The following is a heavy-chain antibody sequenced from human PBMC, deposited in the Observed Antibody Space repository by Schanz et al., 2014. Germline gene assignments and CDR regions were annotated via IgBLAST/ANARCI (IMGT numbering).Heavy chain of an antibody. CDR3: ARGIITMVRGGDVGAFDI. J-gene: IGHJ3*02. CDR1: GFTFSDYY. Sequence: QVQLVDSGGGLVKPGGSLRLSCAASGFTFSDYYMTWIRQAPGKGLEWVSGINWNGGDTSYADSVQGRFTISRDNSKNALYLQMDSLRAEDTAVYYCARGIITMVRGGDVGAFDIWGQGTMVTVSS. V-gene: IGHV3-11*06. D-gene: IGHD3-10*01. CDR2: INWNGGDT.